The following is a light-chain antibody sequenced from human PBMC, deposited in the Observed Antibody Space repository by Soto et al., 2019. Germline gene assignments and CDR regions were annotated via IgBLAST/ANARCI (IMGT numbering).Light chain of an antibody. CDR1: SSDVGGYNY. CDR2: EVS. V-gene: IGLV2-14*01. Sequence: QSVLTQPASVSGSPGQSITISCTGTSSDVGGYNYVSWYQQHPGKAPKLMIYEVSNRPSGVSNRFSGSKSGNTASLTISGLQAEDEADYYCSSYTGSSTLVVFGTGTKVTLL. J-gene: IGLJ1*01. CDR3: SSYTGSSTLVV.